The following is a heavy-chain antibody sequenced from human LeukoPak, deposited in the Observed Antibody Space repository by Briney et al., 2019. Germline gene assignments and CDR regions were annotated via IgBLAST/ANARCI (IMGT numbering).Heavy chain of an antibody. D-gene: IGHD3-16*01. CDR1: GGSISSYY. J-gene: IGHJ6*02. CDR3: ARGGSYRYYYGMDV. Sequence: SETLSLTCTVSGGSISSYYWSWIRQPPGKGLEWIGYIYYSGSTNYNPSLKSRVTISVDTSKNQFSLKLSSVTAADTAVYYCARGGSYRYYYGMDVWGQGTTVTVSS. CDR2: IYYSGST. V-gene: IGHV4-59*08.